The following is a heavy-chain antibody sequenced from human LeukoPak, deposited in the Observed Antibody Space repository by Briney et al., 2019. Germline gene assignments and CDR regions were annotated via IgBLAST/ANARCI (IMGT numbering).Heavy chain of an antibody. CDR2: INHSGST. V-gene: IGHV4-34*01. CDR1: GGSFSGYY. J-gene: IGHJ4*02. D-gene: IGHD6-19*01. Sequence: PSETLSLTCAVYGGSFSGYYWSWIRQPPGKGLEWIGEINHSGSTNYNPSLKSRVTISVDTSKNQFSLKLSSVTAADTAVYYCARVKYSSGWFSALDWGQGTLVTVSS. CDR3: ARVKYSSGWFSALD.